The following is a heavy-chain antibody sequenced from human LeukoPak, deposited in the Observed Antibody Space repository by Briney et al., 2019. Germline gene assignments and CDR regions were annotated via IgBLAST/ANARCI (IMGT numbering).Heavy chain of an antibody. D-gene: IGHD3-22*01. CDR2: IGTLGDT. Sequence: GGSLRLSCAASGFTFSSYDFHWVRQVPGYGLEWVSGIGTLGDTYYLGSVKGRFTISRENAKNSLYLQMNSLRAGDTAVYYCARGRSFDYNDNRSHYPYWGQGTVVTVSS. CDR3: ARGRSFDYNDNRSHYPY. CDR1: GFTFSSYD. V-gene: IGHV3-13*01. J-gene: IGHJ4*02.